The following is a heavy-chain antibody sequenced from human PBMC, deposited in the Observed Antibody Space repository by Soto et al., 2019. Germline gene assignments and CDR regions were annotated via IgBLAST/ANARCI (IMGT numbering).Heavy chain of an antibody. CDR1: GYSFTDHY. CDR3: ARGAFDRSGNYLAWWFDP. J-gene: IGHJ5*02. Sequence: QVQLVQSGAEVKKPGASVKISCKASGYSFTDHYIHWIRQAPGQGLEWMGGIIPNDGGTKYAQKFQDRINMTRDTSITTANMDLSRLRSDDTAVYYCARGAFDRSGNYLAWWFDPWGQGTLVTVSS. V-gene: IGHV1-2*02. D-gene: IGHD3-22*01. CDR2: IIPNDGGT.